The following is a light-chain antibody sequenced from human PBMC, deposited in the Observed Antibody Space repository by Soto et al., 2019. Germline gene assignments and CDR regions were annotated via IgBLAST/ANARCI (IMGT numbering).Light chain of an antibody. CDR2: GVS. J-gene: IGKJ4*01. Sequence: EKVMTQSPATLSVSPGERATLSCRASQSISSNLAWYQQKPGQAPRLLIYGVSSRATDIPGRFSGSGSGTEFTLTIMCLKSEDLAVYDFQQYDKWAITFGGGTRLEIK. V-gene: IGKV3-15*01. CDR1: QSISSN. CDR3: QQYDKWAIT.